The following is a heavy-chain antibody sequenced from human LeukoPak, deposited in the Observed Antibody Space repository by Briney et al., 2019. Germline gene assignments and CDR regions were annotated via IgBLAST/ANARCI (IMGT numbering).Heavy chain of an antibody. D-gene: IGHD1-14*01. V-gene: IGHV3-30-3*01. CDR1: GFTFSSYA. CDR3: AKDNLYFY. CDR2: ISYDGSNK. J-gene: IGHJ4*02. Sequence: GRSLRLSCAASGFTFSSYAMHWVRQAPGKGLEWVAVISYDGSNKYYADSVKGRFTISRDNSKNTLYLQMNSLRAEDTAVYYCAKDNLYFYWGQGTLVTVSS.